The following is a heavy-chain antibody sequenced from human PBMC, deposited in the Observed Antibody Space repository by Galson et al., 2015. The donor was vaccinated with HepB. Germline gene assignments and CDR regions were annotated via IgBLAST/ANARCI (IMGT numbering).Heavy chain of an antibody. J-gene: IGHJ6*02. CDR1: GGTFSNFA. CDR2: IVPSFGTT. V-gene: IGHV1-69*06. CDR3: ARGQLLRSGDFTYPFYYDGMDV. Sequence: SVKVSCKAPGGTFSNFAISWGRQAPGQGLEWMGGIVPSFGTTNHAQKFQGRVTITADKYTSTAYLELSSLRSEDTAVYYCARGQLLRSGDFTYPFYYDGMDVWGQGTTVTGSS. D-gene: IGHD4-17*01.